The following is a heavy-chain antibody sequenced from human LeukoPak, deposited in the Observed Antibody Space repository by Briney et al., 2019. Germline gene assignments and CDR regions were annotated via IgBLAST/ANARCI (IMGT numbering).Heavy chain of an antibody. D-gene: IGHD6-19*01. J-gene: IGHJ4*02. CDR3: ASFSSGWYRYFDY. V-gene: IGHV4-59*11. Sequence: SETLSLTCTVSGGSISSHYWSWIRQPPGKGLEWVGYIYYSGRTNYNPALKSRVTISVDTSKNHFSLKLSSVTAADTAVYYCASFSSGWYRYFDYWGQGTLVTVSS. CDR2: IYYSGRT. CDR1: GGSISSHY.